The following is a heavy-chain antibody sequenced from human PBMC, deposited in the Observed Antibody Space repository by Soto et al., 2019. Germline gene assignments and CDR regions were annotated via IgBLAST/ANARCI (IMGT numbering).Heavy chain of an antibody. Sequence: VQVGEFGGGGKEAGSLVKVSCKASGGTFSRHSIPLVRQAPGHGLEWEGRVLPFFDIASHAKEFQGRVTITADKSTSTAYRELSSLRSEDTAVYYCGREDRDREGALVPAAIDGMDVWGQGTTVTVSS. J-gene: IGHJ6*02. V-gene: IGHV1-69*02. D-gene: IGHD2-2*01. CDR1: GGTFSRHS. CDR2: VLPFFDIA. CDR3: GREDRDREGALVPAAIDGMDV.